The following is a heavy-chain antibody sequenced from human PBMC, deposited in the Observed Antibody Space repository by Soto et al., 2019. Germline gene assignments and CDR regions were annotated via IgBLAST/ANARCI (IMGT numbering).Heavy chain of an antibody. CDR2: IIPIFGTA. D-gene: IGHD3-10*01. V-gene: IGHV1-69*13. Sequence: GASVKVSCKASGGTFSSYAISWVRQAPGQGLEWMGGIIPIFGTANYAQKFQGRVTITADESTSTAYMELSSLRSEDTAVYYCAREGFYGSGSYSDYWGQGTLVTVSS. CDR3: AREGFYGSGSYSDY. J-gene: IGHJ4*02. CDR1: GGTFSSYA.